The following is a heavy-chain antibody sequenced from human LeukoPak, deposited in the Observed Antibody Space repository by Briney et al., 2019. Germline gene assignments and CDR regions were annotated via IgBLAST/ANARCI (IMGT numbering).Heavy chain of an antibody. CDR1: GFTFSSYA. CDR2: ISGSGGNT. J-gene: IGHJ4*02. CDR3: AKGYLKVGSDY. V-gene: IGHV3-23*01. D-gene: IGHD1-26*01. Sequence: PGGSLRLSCAASGFTFSSYAMSWVRQAPGKRLEWVSAISGSGGNTYYADSVKGRFTISRDNPKNTLYLQMNSLRAEDTAVYYCAKGYLKVGSDYWGQGTLVTVSS.